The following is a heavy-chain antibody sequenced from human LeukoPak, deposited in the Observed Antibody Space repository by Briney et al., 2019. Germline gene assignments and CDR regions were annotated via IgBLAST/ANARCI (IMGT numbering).Heavy chain of an antibody. Sequence: GGSLRLPCAASGFTFDDHGMSWVRQPPGKGLEWISCNSTSSSHIYNADSVKGRFTISRDNAKSSLYLQMNSLRAEDTALYYCARGCFGELLFDHWGQGTLVTVPS. D-gene: IGHD3-10*01. CDR2: NSTSSSHI. J-gene: IGHJ4*02. CDR3: ARGCFGELLFDH. V-gene: IGHV3-21*04. CDR1: GFTFDDHG.